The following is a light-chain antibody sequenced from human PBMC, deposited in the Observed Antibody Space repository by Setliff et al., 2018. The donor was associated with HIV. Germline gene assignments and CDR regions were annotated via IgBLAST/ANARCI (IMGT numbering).Light chain of an antibody. CDR1: SSDVGGYNY. Sequence: LAQPASVSGSPGQSITISCTGTSSDVGGYNYVSWYQQHPGKAPKLMIYEVSNRPSGVSNRFSGSKSGNTASLTISGLQAEDEADYYCSSYTSSTAYVFGTGTKVTVL. J-gene: IGLJ1*01. CDR2: EVS. V-gene: IGLV2-14*01. CDR3: SSYTSSTAYV.